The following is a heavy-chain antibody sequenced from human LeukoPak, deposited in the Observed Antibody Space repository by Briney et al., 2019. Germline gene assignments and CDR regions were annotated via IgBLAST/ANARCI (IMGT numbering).Heavy chain of an antibody. CDR1: GFTFSTYW. CDR3: ARDSSGYQ. CDR2: IKEDGSEK. Sequence: GGSLRLSCAASGFTFSTYWMSWVRQAPGKGLEWAANIKEDGSEKYYGDSVEGRFTISRDNAKNSLYLQMNSLRAEDTAVYYCARDSSGYQWGQGTLVTVSS. D-gene: IGHD3-22*01. V-gene: IGHV3-7*01. J-gene: IGHJ4*02.